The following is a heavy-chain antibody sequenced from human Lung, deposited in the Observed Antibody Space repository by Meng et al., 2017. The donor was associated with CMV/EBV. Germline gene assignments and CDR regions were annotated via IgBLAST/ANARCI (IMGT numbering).Heavy chain of an antibody. CDR2: IYSGDDST. CDR1: GFTFSTFA. D-gene: IGHD1-26*01. V-gene: IGHV3-23*03. Sequence: GGSXRLXXAASGFTFSTFAMSWVRQAPGKGLQWVSVIYSGDDSTYYADSVKGRFTISRDNSKNTLYLQMNSLRAEDSAVYFCAKGKWGGYYYYYGMDVWGRGTTVXVSS. CDR3: AKGKWGGYYYYYGMDV. J-gene: IGHJ6*02.